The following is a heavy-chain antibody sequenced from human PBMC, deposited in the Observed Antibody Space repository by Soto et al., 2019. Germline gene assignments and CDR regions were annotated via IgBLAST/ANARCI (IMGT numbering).Heavy chain of an antibody. CDR3: ARDTAMVSHYFQH. CDR2: IYYSGST. CDR1: GGSISSSSYY. J-gene: IGHJ1*01. D-gene: IGHD5-18*01. Sequence: QLQLQESGPGLVKPSETLSLTCTVSGGSISSSSYYWGWIRQPPGKGLEWIGSIYYSGSTYYNPSLKSRVTISVDTSKNLCSLKLSSVTAADTAVYYCARDTAMVSHYFQHWGQGTLFTVSS. V-gene: IGHV4-39*01.